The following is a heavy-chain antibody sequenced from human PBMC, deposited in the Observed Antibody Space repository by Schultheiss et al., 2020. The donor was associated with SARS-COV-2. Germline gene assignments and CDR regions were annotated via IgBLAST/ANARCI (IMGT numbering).Heavy chain of an antibody. J-gene: IGHJ4*02. D-gene: IGHD5-18*01. CDR2: ISSSSSTI. CDR1: GFTFSSYG. CDR3: ARGYSYGYGIPDY. V-gene: IGHV3-48*02. Sequence: GGSLRLSCAASGFTFSSYGMHWVRQAPGKGLEWVSYISSSSSTIYYADSVKGRFTISRDNAKNSLYLQMNSLRDEDTAVYYCARGYSYGYGIPDYWGQGTLVTVSS.